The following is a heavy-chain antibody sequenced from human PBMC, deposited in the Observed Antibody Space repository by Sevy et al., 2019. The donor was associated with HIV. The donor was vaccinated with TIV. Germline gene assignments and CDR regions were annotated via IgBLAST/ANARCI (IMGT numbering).Heavy chain of an antibody. V-gene: IGHV1-2*02. Sequence: GGSLKISCKASGYTFTGYYMHWVRQAPGQGLEWMGWINPNSGGTNYAQKFQGRVTMTRDTSISTAYKELSRLRSDDTAVYYCARDLDVLVGTTDYWGQGTLVTVSS. CDR2: INPNSGGT. CDR1: GYTFTGYY. J-gene: IGHJ4*02. CDR3: ARDLDVLVGTTDY. D-gene: IGHD2-15*01.